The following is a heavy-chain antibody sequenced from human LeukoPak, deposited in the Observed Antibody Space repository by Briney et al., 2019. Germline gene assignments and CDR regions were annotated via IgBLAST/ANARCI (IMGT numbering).Heavy chain of an antibody. Sequence: GGSQGLSCAASGFTVSSNYMSWVRQAPGKGLEWVSVIYSGGSTYYADSVKGRFTISRDNSKNTLYLQMNSLRAEDTAVYYCARELHYDFWSGYGGGYFDYWGQGTLVTVSS. CDR2: IYSGGST. V-gene: IGHV3-53*01. J-gene: IGHJ4*02. CDR3: ARELHYDFWSGYGGGYFDY. D-gene: IGHD3-3*01. CDR1: GFTVSSNY.